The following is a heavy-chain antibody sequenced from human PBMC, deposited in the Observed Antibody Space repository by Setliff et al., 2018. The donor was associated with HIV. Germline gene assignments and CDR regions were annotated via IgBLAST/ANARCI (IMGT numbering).Heavy chain of an antibody. CDR3: ARHSHYDRSGYYYHKMPDDAFDI. CDR2: IYPGDSDT. J-gene: IGHJ3*02. V-gene: IGHV5-51*01. D-gene: IGHD3-22*01. Sequence: PGESLKISCKGSGYSFTGYWIGWARQMPGKGLEWMGIIYPGDSDTRYSPSFQGQVTISTDKSISTAFLQWSSLKASDTAMYYCARHSHYDRSGYYYHKMPDDAFDIWGQGTMVT. CDR1: GYSFTGYW.